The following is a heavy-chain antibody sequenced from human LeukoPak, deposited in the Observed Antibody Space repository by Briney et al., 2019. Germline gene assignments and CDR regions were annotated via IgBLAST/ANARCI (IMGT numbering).Heavy chain of an antibody. J-gene: IGHJ4*02. V-gene: IGHV1-2*02. CDR1: GYTFTDYY. D-gene: IGHD4-23*01. Sequence: ASVTVSYKASGYTFTDYYMHWVRQAPGQGLEWMGWINPNSGGTNYAQKFQGRVTMARDTSISTDYMELSRLRSDDTAVYYCARGKLSLWGQGTLVTVSS. CDR2: INPNSGGT. CDR3: ARGKLSL.